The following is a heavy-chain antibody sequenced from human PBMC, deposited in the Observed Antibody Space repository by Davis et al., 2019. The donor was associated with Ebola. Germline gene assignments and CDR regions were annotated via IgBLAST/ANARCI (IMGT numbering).Heavy chain of an antibody. CDR3: ARSWGNNYYYYGMDV. Sequence: ASVKVSCKASGYTFTSYAMHWVRQAPGQGLEWMGWISAYNGNTSYAQKFQGRVTMTRDTSTSTAYMELSSLRSEDTAVYYCARSWGNNYYYYGMDVWGQGTTVTVSS. CDR1: GYTFTSYA. J-gene: IGHJ6*02. V-gene: IGHV1-3*01. D-gene: IGHD3-16*01. CDR2: ISAYNGNT.